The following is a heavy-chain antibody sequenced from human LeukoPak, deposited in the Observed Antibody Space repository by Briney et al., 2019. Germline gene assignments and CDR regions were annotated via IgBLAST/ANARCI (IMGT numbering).Heavy chain of an antibody. CDR3: ARLHDYGDYRGAFDI. V-gene: IGHV4-59*01. J-gene: IGHJ3*02. CDR1: GGSISSYY. D-gene: IGHD4-17*01. CDR2: IYYTGST. Sequence: SETLSLTCTVSGGSISSYYWSWIRQPPGKGLESIGYIYYTGSTNSNPSLKSRVTISVDRSKNQFSLNLTSVTAADTAMYYCARLHDYGDYRGAFDIWGQGTMVTVSS.